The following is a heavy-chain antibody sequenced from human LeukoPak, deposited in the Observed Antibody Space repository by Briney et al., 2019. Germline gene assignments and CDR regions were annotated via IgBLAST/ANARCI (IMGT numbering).Heavy chain of an antibody. J-gene: IGHJ4*02. CDR2: ISGSGGST. CDR1: GFSFSDAW. V-gene: IGHV3-23*01. D-gene: IGHD1-26*01. Sequence: GGSLRLSCAASGFSFSDAWMSWVRQAPGKGLEWVSAISGSGGSTYYADSVKGRFTISRDNSKNTLYLQMNSLRAEDTAVYYCAKDYLQLPPGRGIVGATSDYWGQGTLVTVSS. CDR3: AKDYLQLPPGRGIVGATSDY.